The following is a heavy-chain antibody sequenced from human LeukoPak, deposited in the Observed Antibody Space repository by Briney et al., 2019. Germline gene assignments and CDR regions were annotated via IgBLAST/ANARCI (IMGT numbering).Heavy chain of an antibody. D-gene: IGHD6-6*01. CDR1: GFTFSTYS. CDR3: AGGASEYSSSGDFAY. Sequence: HPGGSLRLSCVVSGFTFSTYSMNWVRQALGKGLEWVSYISSSSGTIYYADSVKGRVTISRDNGKKSLYLQMNSLSADDTAVYYCAGGASEYSSSGDFAYWGQGTLVTVSS. J-gene: IGHJ4*02. CDR2: ISSSSGTI. V-gene: IGHV3-48*01.